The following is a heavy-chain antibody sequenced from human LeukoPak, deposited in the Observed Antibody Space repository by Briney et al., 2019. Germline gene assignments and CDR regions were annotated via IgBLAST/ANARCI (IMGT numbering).Heavy chain of an antibody. CDR2: IYYIGRT. J-gene: IGHJ4*02. CDR1: GDSVSSSSYY. Sequence: SETLSLTCTVSGDSVSSSSYYWGWIRQPPGRGLEWIGSIYYIGRTYYNPSLQSRVTVSVDTSTNQFSLKLSSVTAADTAVYFCARDQQAGGQSGSHFDYWGQGTLVTVST. D-gene: IGHD3-10*01. CDR3: ARDQQAGGQSGSHFDY. V-gene: IGHV4-39*02.